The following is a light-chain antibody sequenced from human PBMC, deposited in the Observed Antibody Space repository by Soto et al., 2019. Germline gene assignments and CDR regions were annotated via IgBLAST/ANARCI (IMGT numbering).Light chain of an antibody. Sequence: EIVITQSPPTLCVSPGERATLSCRASQSVSSNLAWYQQKPGQAPRLLIYGASTRATGIPARFSGSGSGTEFTLTISSLQSEDFAVYYCQQYNNWPPWTFGQGTKVDIK. J-gene: IGKJ1*01. CDR1: QSVSSN. CDR2: GAS. V-gene: IGKV3-15*01. CDR3: QQYNNWPPWT.